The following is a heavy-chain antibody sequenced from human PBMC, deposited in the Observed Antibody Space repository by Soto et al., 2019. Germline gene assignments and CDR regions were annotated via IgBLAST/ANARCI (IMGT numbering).Heavy chain of an antibody. Sequence: EVQLVESGGVVVQPGGSLRLSCAASGFTFDDYTMHWVRQAPGKGLEWVSLISWDGGSTYYADSVKGRFTISRDNSKNSLYLQMNSLRTEDTALYYCAKDSAYCGGDCYSSPYYFDYWGQGTLVTVSS. J-gene: IGHJ4*02. V-gene: IGHV3-43*01. D-gene: IGHD2-21*02. CDR2: ISWDGGST. CDR1: GFTFDDYT. CDR3: AKDSAYCGGDCYSSPYYFDY.